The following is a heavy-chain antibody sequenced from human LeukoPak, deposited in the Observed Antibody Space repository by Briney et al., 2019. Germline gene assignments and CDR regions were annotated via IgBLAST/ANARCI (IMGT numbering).Heavy chain of an antibody. Sequence: SETLSLTCTVSGGSISSSSYYWGWIRQPPGKGLEWIGSIYYSGSTYYNPSLKSRVTISVDTSKNQFSLKLSSVTAADTAVYYCARGGDDFWSGYLPEYYYYGMDVWGQGTTVTVSS. CDR2: IYYSGST. D-gene: IGHD3-3*01. V-gene: IGHV4-39*01. J-gene: IGHJ6*02. CDR3: ARGGDDFWSGYLPEYYYYGMDV. CDR1: GGSISSSSYY.